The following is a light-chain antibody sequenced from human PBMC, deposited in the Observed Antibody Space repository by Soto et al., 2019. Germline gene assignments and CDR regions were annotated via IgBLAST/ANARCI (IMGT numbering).Light chain of an antibody. J-gene: IGKJ1*01. CDR1: QGISSF. CDR3: QQSYSTPPWT. Sequence: DIQMTQSPSTLSASVGDRVTITCRASQGISSFLAWYQQKPGKAPKLLIYAASNLQSGVPSRFSGSGSGTDFTLTISSLQPEDFATYFCQQSYSTPPWTFGQGTKVDIK. V-gene: IGKV1-39*01. CDR2: AAS.